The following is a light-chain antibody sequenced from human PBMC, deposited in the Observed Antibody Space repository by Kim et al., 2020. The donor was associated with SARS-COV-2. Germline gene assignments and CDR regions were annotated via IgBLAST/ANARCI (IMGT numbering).Light chain of an antibody. V-gene: IGKV1-39*01. CDR1: QSITSH. CDR2: AAS. CDR3: QQSYITPFT. Sequence: DIELTQSPSSLSASVGDRVTITCRTTQSITSHLNWYQQKPGRAPKLLISAASTLQGGVPSRFSGSGSETDFTLTISSLQPEDFATYFCQQSYITPFTFGPGTKVDIK. J-gene: IGKJ3*01.